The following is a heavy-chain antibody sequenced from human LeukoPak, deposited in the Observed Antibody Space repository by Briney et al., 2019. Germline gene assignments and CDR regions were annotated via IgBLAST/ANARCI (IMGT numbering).Heavy chain of an antibody. J-gene: IGHJ4*02. CDR1: GFTFDDYG. CDR2: INWNGGST. CDR3: ARSPGATTPIYFDY. V-gene: IGHV3-20*04. Sequence: GGSLRLSCAASGFTFDDYGMSWVRQAPGKGLEWVSGINWNGGSTCYADSVKGRFTISRDNAKNSLYLQMNSLRAEDTALYYCARSPGATTPIYFDYWGQGTLVTVSS. D-gene: IGHD1-26*01.